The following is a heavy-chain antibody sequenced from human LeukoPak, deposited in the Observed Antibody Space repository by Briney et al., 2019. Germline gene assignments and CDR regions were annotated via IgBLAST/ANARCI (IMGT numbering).Heavy chain of an antibody. CDR2: IYSGGST. Sequence: GTLSLTCAVSGGSISSSNWGSWVRRAPGKGLEWVSVIYSGGSTYYADSVKGRFTISRDNSKNTLYLQMNSLRAEDTAVYYCARGLVPAAGGFDPWGQGTLVTVSS. V-gene: IGHV3-53*01. CDR3: ARGLVPAAGGFDP. CDR1: GGSISSSNW. J-gene: IGHJ5*02. D-gene: IGHD2-2*01.